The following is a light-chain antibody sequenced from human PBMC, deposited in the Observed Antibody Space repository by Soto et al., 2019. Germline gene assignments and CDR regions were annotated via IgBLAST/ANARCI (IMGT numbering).Light chain of an antibody. CDR2: KAS. V-gene: IGKV1-5*03. CDR1: QSISTW. Sequence: DIQMTQSPSTLSASVGDRVTITCRASQSISTWLAWYQQKPGKAPKLLIYKASSLESGVPSRFSGSGFGTEFTLTISRLEPEDFATYYCQQLNSYPLFTFGPGTKVDIK. J-gene: IGKJ3*01. CDR3: QQLNSYPLFT.